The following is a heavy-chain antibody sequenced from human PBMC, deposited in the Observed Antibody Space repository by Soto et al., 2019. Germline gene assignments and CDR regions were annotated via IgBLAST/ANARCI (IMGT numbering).Heavy chain of an antibody. Sequence: PSETLSLTCAVSGGSISSGGYSWSWIRQPPGKGLEWIGYIYHSGSTYYNPSLKSRVTISVDTSKNQFSLKLSSVTAADTAVYYCARDIGTLDYWGQGTLVTVSS. V-gene: IGHV4-30-2*05. D-gene: IGHD1-1*01. CDR3: ARDIGTLDY. J-gene: IGHJ4*02. CDR1: GGSISSGGYS. CDR2: IYHSGST.